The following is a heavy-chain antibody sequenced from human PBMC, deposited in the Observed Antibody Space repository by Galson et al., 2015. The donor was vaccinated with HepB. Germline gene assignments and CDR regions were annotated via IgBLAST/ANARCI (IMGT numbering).Heavy chain of an antibody. CDR3: ARDPVHNGDDLPYYYGMHV. J-gene: IGHJ6*02. Sequence: SVKVSCKASGYTFTSYGISWVRQAPGQGLEWMGWISAYNGYTKYTQKLRGRVTMTTDTSTSTAYMELRSLRSDDTAVYYCARDPVHNGDDLPYYYGMHVWGQATTVPVSS. CDR1: GYTFTSYG. D-gene: IGHD4-17*01. V-gene: IGHV1-18*04. CDR2: ISAYNGYT.